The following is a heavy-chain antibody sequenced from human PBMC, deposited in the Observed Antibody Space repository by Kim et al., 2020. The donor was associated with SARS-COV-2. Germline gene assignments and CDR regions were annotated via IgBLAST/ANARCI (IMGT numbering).Heavy chain of an antibody. CDR3: ARDRLPLDTAMAGDYYYGMDV. D-gene: IGHD5-18*01. J-gene: IGHJ6*02. CDR1: GFTFSSYS. CDR2: ISSSSSTI. Sequence: GGSLRLSCAASGFTFSSYSMNWVRQAPGKGLEWVSYISSSSSTIYYADSVKGRFTISRDNAKNSLYLQMNSLRAEDTAVYYCARDRLPLDTAMAGDYYYGMDVWSQGTTVTVSS. V-gene: IGHV3-48*04.